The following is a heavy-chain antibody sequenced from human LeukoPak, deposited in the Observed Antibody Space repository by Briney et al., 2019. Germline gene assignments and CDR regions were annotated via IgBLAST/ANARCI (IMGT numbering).Heavy chain of an antibody. Sequence: PGGTLRLSCAASGFTFSSYAMSWVRQAPGKGLEWVSGFSVSDATTYYADSVKGRFTISRDNSKNTLYLQMNSLRAEDTAVYYCAKDVLRYFDWLLFPNHFDYWGQGTLVTVSS. CDR2: FSVSDATT. CDR1: GFTFSSYA. V-gene: IGHV3-23*01. D-gene: IGHD3-9*01. J-gene: IGHJ4*02. CDR3: AKDVLRYFDWLLFPNHFDY.